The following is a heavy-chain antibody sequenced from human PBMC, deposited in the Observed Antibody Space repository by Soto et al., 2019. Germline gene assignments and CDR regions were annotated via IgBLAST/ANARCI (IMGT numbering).Heavy chain of an antibody. CDR3: ASQSEDIEVVRAAY. Sequence: PSETLSLTCTVSGGSISSSSYYWGWIRQPPGKGLEWIGSIYYSGSTYYSPSLKSRVTISVDTSKNQLSLKLSSVTAADTAVYYCASQSEDIEVVRAAYWGQGTLVSVSS. J-gene: IGHJ4*02. V-gene: IGHV4-39*01. CDR2: IYYSGST. CDR1: GGSISSSSYY. D-gene: IGHD2-2*01.